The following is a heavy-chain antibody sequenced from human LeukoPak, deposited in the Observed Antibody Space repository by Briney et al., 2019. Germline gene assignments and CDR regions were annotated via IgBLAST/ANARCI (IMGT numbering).Heavy chain of an antibody. V-gene: IGHV4-39*01. Sequence: PSETLSLTCTVSGVSISSSNSYWGWIRQPPGKGLEWIGSIYYSGNTYYNASLKSQVSISIDTSKNQLSLRLTSVTAADTAVYYCARQTGSGLFILPGGQGTLVTVSS. CDR2: IYYSGNT. CDR3: ARQTGSGLFILP. CDR1: GVSISSSNSY. D-gene: IGHD3/OR15-3a*01. J-gene: IGHJ4*02.